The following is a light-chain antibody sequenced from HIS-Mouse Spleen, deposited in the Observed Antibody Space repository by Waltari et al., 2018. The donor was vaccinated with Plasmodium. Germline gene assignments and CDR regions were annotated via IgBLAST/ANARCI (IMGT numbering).Light chain of an antibody. V-gene: IGLV3-21*02. CDR2: DDS. CDR3: QVWDSSSDHVV. CDR1: NIGSKS. Sequence: SYVLTQPPSVSVAPGQTARITCGGNNIGSKSVHWYQQKPGQAPVLVVYDDSDRPSGLPGRFSGSNAGNTATLTSSRVEAGDEADYDCQVWDSSSDHVVFGGGTKLTVL. J-gene: IGLJ2*01.